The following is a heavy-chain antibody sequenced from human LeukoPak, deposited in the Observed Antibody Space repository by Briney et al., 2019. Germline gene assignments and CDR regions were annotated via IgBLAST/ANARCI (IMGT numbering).Heavy chain of an antibody. CDR3: ARSYDSSGYYYYYYYYGMDV. J-gene: IGHJ6*02. CDR2: INPNSGGT. V-gene: IGHV1-2*02. Sequence: GASVTVSCKASGYTFTGYYMHWVRRAPGQGLEWMGWINPNSGGTNYAQKFQGRVTMTRDTSISTAYMELSRLRSDDTAVYYCARSYDSSGYYYYYYYYGMDVWGQGTTVTVSS. D-gene: IGHD3-22*01. CDR1: GYTFTGYY.